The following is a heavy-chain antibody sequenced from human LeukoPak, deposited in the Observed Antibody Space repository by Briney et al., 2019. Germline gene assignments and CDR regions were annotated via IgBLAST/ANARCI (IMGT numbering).Heavy chain of an antibody. CDR3: XXXGXXXXVXEFWXDP. CDR2: IYYSGST. Sequence: TLXXTCTVSGGSISSYYWSWLRQPPGKGLEWVGYIYYSGSTNYNPSLKSRVTISVDTSKNQFSLKLSSVNAADTAVYYWXXXGXXXXVXEFWXDPWGQGTXVTVSS. V-gene: IGHV4-59*12. CDR1: GGSISSYY. D-gene: IGHD3-10*01. J-gene: IGHJ5*02.